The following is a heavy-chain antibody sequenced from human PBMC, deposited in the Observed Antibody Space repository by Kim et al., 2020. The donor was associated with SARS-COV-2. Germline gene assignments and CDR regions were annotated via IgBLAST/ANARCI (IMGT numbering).Heavy chain of an antibody. CDR3: ARSRAYYYDSSGYYYGLGY. V-gene: IGHV4-34*01. D-gene: IGHD3-22*01. CDR2: INHSGST. J-gene: IGHJ4*02. Sequence: SETLSLTCAVYGGSFSGYYWSWIRQPPGKGLEWIGEINHSGSTNYNPSLKSRVTISVDTSKNQFSLKLSSVTAADTAVYYCARSRAYYYDSSGYYYGLGYWGQGTLVTVSS. CDR1: GGSFSGYY.